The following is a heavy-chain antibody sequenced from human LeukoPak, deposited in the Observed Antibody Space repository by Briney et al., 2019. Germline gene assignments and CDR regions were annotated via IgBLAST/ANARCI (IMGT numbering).Heavy chain of an antibody. CDR1: GLTFSNYA. D-gene: IGHD5-18*01. V-gene: IGHV3-9*03. CDR2: ISWNSGSI. Sequence: GGSLRLSCAASGLTFSNYAMSWVRQAPGKGLEWVSGISWNSGSIGYADSVKGRFTISRDNAKNSLYLQMNSLRAEDMALYYCAKGGIQLWFSFDYWGQGTLVTVCS. CDR3: AKGGIQLWFSFDY. J-gene: IGHJ4*02.